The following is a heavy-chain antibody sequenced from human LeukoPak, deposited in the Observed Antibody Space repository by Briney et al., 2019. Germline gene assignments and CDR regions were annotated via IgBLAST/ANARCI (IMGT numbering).Heavy chain of an antibody. CDR3: ARSYYDFWSGYSSRVLDY. CDR2: INPNSGGT. J-gene: IGHJ4*02. Sequence: GASVKVSCQASGYTFTGYYMHWVRQAPGQGLEWMGWINPNSGGTNYAQTFQGRVTMTRDTSISTAYMELSRLRAYDTAVYYCARSYYDFWSGYSSRVLDYWGQGTLVTVSS. CDR1: GYTFTGYY. D-gene: IGHD3-3*01. V-gene: IGHV1-2*02.